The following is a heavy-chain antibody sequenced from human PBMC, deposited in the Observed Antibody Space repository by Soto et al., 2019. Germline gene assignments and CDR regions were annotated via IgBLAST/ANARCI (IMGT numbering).Heavy chain of an antibody. CDR2: ISGSGGST. Sequence: EVQLLESGGGLVQPGGSLRLSCAASGFTFSSYAMSWVRQAPGKGLEWVSAISGSGGSTYYADSVKGRFTISRDNSKNTLYLQMNSLRAEDTAVYYCSRSIWFGEGYFDYWGQGPLVTVSS. CDR1: GFTFSSYA. CDR3: SRSIWFGEGYFDY. V-gene: IGHV3-23*01. D-gene: IGHD3-10*01. J-gene: IGHJ4*02.